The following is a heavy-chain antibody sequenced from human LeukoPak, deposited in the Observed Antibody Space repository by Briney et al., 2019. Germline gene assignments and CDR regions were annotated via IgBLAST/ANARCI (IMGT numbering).Heavy chain of an antibody. Sequence: GGSLRLSCAASGFTFSDYYMSWIRQAPGKGLEWVSYISSSGSTIYYADSVKGRFTISRDNSKNTLYLQMNSLRAEDTAVYYCAKELTLWFGEPIDYWGQGTLVTVSS. CDR3: AKELTLWFGEPIDY. V-gene: IGHV3-11*01. CDR1: GFTFSDYY. CDR2: ISSSGSTI. D-gene: IGHD3-10*01. J-gene: IGHJ4*02.